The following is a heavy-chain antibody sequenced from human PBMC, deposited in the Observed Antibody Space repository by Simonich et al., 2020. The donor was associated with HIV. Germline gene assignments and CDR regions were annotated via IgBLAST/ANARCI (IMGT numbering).Heavy chain of an antibody. CDR1: GGSLSGSY. CDR2: INHSGLT. J-gene: IGHJ4*02. CDR3: ARRDRELILYFDY. Sequence: QVQLQQWGAGLLKPSETLSLTCAVYGGSLSGSYWSWSRQPPGKGQELMGKINHSGLTYYKSSLNSRATISVDKSKNQFSLKLSSVTAADTAIYYCARRDRELILYFDYWGQGNLVTVSS. D-gene: IGHD3-3*01. V-gene: IGHV4-34*01.